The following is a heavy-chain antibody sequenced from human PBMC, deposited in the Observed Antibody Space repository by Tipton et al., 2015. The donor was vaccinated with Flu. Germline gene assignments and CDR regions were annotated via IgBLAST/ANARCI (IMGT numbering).Heavy chain of an antibody. Sequence: TLSLTCTVSGGSISSYYWSWIRQPPGKGLEWIGYIYYSGSTNYNPSLKSRVTISVDTSKNQFSLKLSSVTAAATAVYYCARDSAAHYGMDVWGQGTTVTVSS. CDR2: IYYSGST. D-gene: IGHD6-13*01. CDR1: GGSISSYY. J-gene: IGHJ6*02. CDR3: ARDSAAHYGMDV. V-gene: IGHV4-59*08.